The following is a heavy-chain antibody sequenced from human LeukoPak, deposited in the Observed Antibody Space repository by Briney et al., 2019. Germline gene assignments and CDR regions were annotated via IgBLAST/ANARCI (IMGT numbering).Heavy chain of an antibody. CDR3: ARLQGGFDP. J-gene: IGHJ5*02. CDR1: GGSISSSSYY. D-gene: IGHD4-11*01. V-gene: IGHV4-39*07. Sequence: SETLSLTCTVSGGSISSSSYYWGWIRQPPGKGLEWIGGIYYSESTYYNPSLKSRVTISVDTSKNQFSLKLSSVTAADTAVYYCARLQGGFDPWGQGTPVTVSS. CDR2: IYYSEST.